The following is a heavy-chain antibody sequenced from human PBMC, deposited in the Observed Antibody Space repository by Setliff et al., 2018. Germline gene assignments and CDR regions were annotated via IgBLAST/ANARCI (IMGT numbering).Heavy chain of an antibody. D-gene: IGHD3-3*01. CDR3: ARDLAGYDFWSGYSRGAYYYYYMDV. CDR1: GYTFKTYG. Sequence: ASVKVSCKASGYTFKTYGFTWVRQAPGQGLEWMGWISPYNGNTNSAQKFQGRVTMTTDTSTSTAYMELKSLRYDDTAVYYCARDLAGYDFWSGYSRGAYYYYYMDVWGKGTTGTVSS. CDR2: ISPYNGNT. V-gene: IGHV1-18*01. J-gene: IGHJ6*03.